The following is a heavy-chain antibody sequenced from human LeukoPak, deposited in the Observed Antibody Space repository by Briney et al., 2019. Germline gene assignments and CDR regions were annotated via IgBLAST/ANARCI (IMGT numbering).Heavy chain of an antibody. CDR2: IYHSGST. D-gene: IGHD6-13*01. Sequence: SGTLSLTCAVSGGSISSSNWWSWVRQPPGRGLEWIGEIYHSGSTNYNPSLKSRVTISIDKSKTQFSLKLSSVTAADTAVYYCARAWTIAAANNWFDPWGQGTLVTVSS. CDR3: ARAWTIAAANNWFDP. J-gene: IGHJ5*02. V-gene: IGHV4-4*02. CDR1: GGSISSSNW.